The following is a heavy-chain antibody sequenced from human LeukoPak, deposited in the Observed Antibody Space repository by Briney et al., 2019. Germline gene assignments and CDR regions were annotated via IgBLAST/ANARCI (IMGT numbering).Heavy chain of an antibody. V-gene: IGHV3-48*03. CDR3: ARDRRLTAWWADSPA. D-gene: IGHD2-8*02. J-gene: IGHJ5*02. Sequence: PGGSLRLSCAASGFTFSSYEMNWVRQAPGKGLEWVSYISSSGSTIYYADSVKGRFTISRDNAKNSLYLQMNSLRAEDTAVYYCARDRRLTAWWADSPAWGQGTLVTVSS. CDR1: GFTFSSYE. CDR2: ISSSGSTI.